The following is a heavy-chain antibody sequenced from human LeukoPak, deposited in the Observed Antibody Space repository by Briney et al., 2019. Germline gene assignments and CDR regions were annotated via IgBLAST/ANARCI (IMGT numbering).Heavy chain of an antibody. D-gene: IGHD3-3*01. V-gene: IGHV3-7*01. CDR2: IKQDGSEK. J-gene: IGHJ3*02. Sequence: SGGSLRLSCASSGFTFSSYWMSWVRQAPGKGLEWVANIKQDGSEKYYVDSVKGRFTISRDNAKDSLYLQMNSLRAEDTAVYYCARGWEGITIFGVVIGDAFDIWGQGTMVTVSS. CDR1: GFTFSSYW. CDR3: ARGWEGITIFGVVIGDAFDI.